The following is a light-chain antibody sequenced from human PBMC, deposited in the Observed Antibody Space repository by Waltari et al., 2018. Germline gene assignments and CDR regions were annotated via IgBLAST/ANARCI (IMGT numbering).Light chain of an antibody. CDR3: AAWDDSLNGYV. V-gene: IGLV1-44*01. CDR1: SPNIGSNT. CDR2: SNN. Sequence: QSVLTQPPSASGTPGQRVTISCSGSSPNIGSNTGNWYQQLPGTAPKLLIYSNNQRPSGVPARFSGSKSGTSASLAISGLQSEDEADYYCAAWDDSLNGYVFGTGTKVTVL. J-gene: IGLJ1*01.